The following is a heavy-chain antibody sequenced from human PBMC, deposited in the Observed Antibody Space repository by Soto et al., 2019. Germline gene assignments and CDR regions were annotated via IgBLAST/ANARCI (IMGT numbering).Heavy chain of an antibody. CDR2: ISSSDDTI. D-gene: IGHD4-17*01. CDR1: GFSLSSYQ. Sequence: SLRLSCVASGFSLSSYQMNWVRQAPGKGLEWILYISSSDDTIFYADSVKGRFTVSRDDANNSLYLQMNSLRAEDTAVYYCARFDYDSEYYYGMDVWGQGTTVTVS. V-gene: IGHV3-48*03. J-gene: IGHJ6*02. CDR3: ARFDYDSEYYYGMDV.